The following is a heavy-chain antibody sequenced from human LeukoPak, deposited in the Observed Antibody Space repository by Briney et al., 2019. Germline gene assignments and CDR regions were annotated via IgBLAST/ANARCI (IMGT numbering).Heavy chain of an antibody. CDR3: ARGGEVTGTTYY. J-gene: IGHJ4*02. V-gene: IGHV4-30-2*01. D-gene: IGHD1-7*01. CDR2: IYHSGST. CDR1: GGSISSGGYY. Sequence: PSETLSLTCTVSGGSISSGGYYWSWIRQPPGKGLEWIGYIYHSGSTYYNPSLKSRVTISVDRSKNQFSLKLSSVTAADTAVYYCARGGEVTGTTYYWGQGTLVTVSS.